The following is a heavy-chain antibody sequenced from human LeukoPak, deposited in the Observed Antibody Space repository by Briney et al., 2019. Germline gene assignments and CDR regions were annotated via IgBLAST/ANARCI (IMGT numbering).Heavy chain of an antibody. D-gene: IGHD1-7*01. CDR3: ARILLTGTGRGYSDY. V-gene: IGHV3-23*05. CDR2: IDSSATST. Sequence: GGSLRLSCAASSFTPSSHVMAWVRQAPGQGLEWISTIDSSATSTYYADSVKGRFTISRDNSMNTFFLQMNSLRAEDTALYYCARILLTGTGRGYSDYWGQGVLVTVSS. CDR1: SFTPSSHV. J-gene: IGHJ4*02.